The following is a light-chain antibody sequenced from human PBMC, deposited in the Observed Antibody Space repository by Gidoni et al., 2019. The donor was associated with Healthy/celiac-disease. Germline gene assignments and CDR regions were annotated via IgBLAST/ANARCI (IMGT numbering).Light chain of an antibody. Sequence: DIQMTQSPSSLSASVGDRVTITCRASQSISSYLTSYQQKPGKAPKLLIYAASSLQSGVPPRFSGSGSGTDFTLTISSLQPEDFATYYCQQGYSTPTFGGGTKVEIK. CDR3: QQGYSTPT. CDR2: AAS. J-gene: IGKJ4*01. V-gene: IGKV1-39*01. CDR1: QSISSY.